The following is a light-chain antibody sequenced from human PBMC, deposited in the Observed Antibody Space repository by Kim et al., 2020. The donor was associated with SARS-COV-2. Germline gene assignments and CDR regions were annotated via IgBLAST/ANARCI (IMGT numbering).Light chain of an antibody. V-gene: IGLV3-9*01. CDR1: NIVTKN. CDR3: QVWDSSTWV. J-gene: IGLJ3*02. CDR2: RET. Sequence: VALGQTASITCGGNNIVTKNVHWYQQKPGQAPVLVMYRETNRPSGIPERFSGSNSGNTATLTISRAQAGDEADYYCQVWDSSTWVFGGGTQLTVL.